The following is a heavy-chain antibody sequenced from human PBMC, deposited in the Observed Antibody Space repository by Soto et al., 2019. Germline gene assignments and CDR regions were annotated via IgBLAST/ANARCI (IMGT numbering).Heavy chain of an antibody. J-gene: IGHJ4*02. D-gene: IGHD4-17*01. CDR2: INHSGST. V-gene: IGHV4-34*01. Sequence: PSETLSLTCAVYGGSFSGYYWSWIRQPPGKGLEWIGEINHSGSTNYNPYLKSRVTISVDTSKNQFSLKLSSVTAADTAVYYCASIRPTTRLRRRFNWGQGSLVTVSS. CDR1: GGSFSGYY. CDR3: ASIRPTTRLRRRFN.